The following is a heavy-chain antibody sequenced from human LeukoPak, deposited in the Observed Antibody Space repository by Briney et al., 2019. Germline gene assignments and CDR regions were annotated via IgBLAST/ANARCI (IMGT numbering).Heavy chain of an antibody. CDR1: GGTFSSYA. CDR3: ARSSLRTYYYGSGSYYNCDY. V-gene: IGHV1-69*05. D-gene: IGHD3-10*01. Sequence: SVKVSCKASGGTFSSYAISWVRQAPGQGLEWMGGIIPIFGTASYAQRFQSRVTITTDESASTAYMELSSLRSEDTAVYYCARSSLRTYYYGSGSYYNCDYWGQGTLVTVFS. J-gene: IGHJ4*02. CDR2: IIPIFGTA.